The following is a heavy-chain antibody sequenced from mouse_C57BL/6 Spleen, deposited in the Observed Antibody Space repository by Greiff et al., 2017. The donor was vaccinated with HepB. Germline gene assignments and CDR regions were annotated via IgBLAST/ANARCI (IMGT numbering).Heavy chain of an antibody. CDR2: FHPYNDDT. J-gene: IGHJ2*01. D-gene: IGHD1-1*01. CDR3: GRAYYYGSSYFDD. Sequence: QVQLQQSGAELVKPGASVKMSCKASGYTFTTYPIEWMKQNHGKSLEWIGNFHPYNDDTKYNEKFKGKATLTVEKSSSTVYFELSRLTSYDSAVYYCGRAYYYGSSYFDDWGKGTTLTVSS. V-gene: IGHV1-47*01. CDR1: GYTFTTYP.